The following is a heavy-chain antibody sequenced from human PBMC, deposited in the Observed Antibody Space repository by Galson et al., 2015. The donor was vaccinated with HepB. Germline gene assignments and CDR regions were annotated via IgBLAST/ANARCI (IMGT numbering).Heavy chain of an antibody. J-gene: IGHJ4*02. CDR2: INHSGST. CDR3: ARYPRGYYYDSSFDY. D-gene: IGHD3-22*01. V-gene: IGHV4-34*01. CDR1: GGSFSGYY. Sequence: SATLSLTCAVYGGSFSGYYWSWIRQHPGKGLEWIGEINHSGSTNYNPSLKSQVTISVDTSKNQFSLKLSSVTAADTAVYYCARYPRGYYYDSSFDYWGQGTLVTVSS.